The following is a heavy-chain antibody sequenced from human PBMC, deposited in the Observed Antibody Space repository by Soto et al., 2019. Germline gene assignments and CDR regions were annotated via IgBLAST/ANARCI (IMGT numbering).Heavy chain of an antibody. V-gene: IGHV3-23*01. J-gene: IGHJ4*02. CDR1: GFSVSSHS. Sequence: DVQLLQSGGGLVQPGGSLRVSCAASGFSVSSHSMTWVRQAPGKGLEYVSGISVGGDKEFYADSVRGRFTVSRDNSTNILYLKMDSLRVDDTAIYYCSRWDGYGDYWGQGTLVTVSS. CDR3: SRWDGYGDY. CDR2: ISVGGDKE. D-gene: IGHD5-18*01.